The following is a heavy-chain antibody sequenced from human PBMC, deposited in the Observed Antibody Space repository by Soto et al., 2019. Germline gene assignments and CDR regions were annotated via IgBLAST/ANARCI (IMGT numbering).Heavy chain of an antibody. CDR1: VYSVSSNSAA. V-gene: IGHV6-1*01. CDR2: TYYRSKWYN. D-gene: IGHD3-10*01. CDR3: ARAAMVRGVIIGYYGIEV. J-gene: IGHJ6*02. Sequence: SQTLSLTCAISVYSVSSNSAAWNWISQSPSRGLEWLGRTYYRSKWYNDYAVSVKSRITINPDTSKNQFSLQLNSVTPEDTAVEYGARAAMVRGVIIGYYGIEVWGQGTTVNGSS.